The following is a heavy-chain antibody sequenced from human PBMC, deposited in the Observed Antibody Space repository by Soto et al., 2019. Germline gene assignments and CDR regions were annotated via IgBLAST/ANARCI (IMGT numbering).Heavy chain of an antibody. CDR3: ARVFITIFGVVIRLDY. V-gene: IGHV1-18*01. CDR2: ISAYNGNT. Sequence: GASVKASSKAPGYTFTCYGLSWVRQAQGKGLEWMGWISAYNGNTNYAQKLQGRVTMTTDTSTSTAYMELRSLRSDDTAVYYCARVFITIFGVVIRLDYWGQRTLVTVSS. CDR1: GYTFTCYG. J-gene: IGHJ4*02. D-gene: IGHD3-3*01.